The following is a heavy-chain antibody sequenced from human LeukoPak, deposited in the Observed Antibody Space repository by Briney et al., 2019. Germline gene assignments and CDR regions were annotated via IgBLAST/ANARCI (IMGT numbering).Heavy chain of an antibody. CDR1: GGSFSGYY. J-gene: IGHJ4*02. D-gene: IGHD6-19*01. CDR3: ARQMGIAVAGTGTHYFDY. CDR2: INHSGST. V-gene: IGHV4-34*01. Sequence: PSETLSLTCAVYGGSFSGYYWSWIRQPPGKGLEWIGEINHSGSTNYNPSLKSRVTISVDTSKNQFSLKLSSVTAADTAVYYCARQMGIAVAGTGTHYFDYWGQGTLVTVSS.